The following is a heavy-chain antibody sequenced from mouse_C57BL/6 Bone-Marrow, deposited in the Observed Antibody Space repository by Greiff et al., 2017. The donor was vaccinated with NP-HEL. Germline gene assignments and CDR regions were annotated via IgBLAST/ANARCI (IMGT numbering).Heavy chain of an antibody. CDR1: GFTFSDYY. Sequence: EVHLVESGGGLVQPGGSLKLSCAASGFTFSDYYMYWVRQTPEKRLEWVAYISNGGGSTYYPDTVKGRFTISRDNAKNTLYLQMSRLKSEDTAMYYCSILRRYYFDYWGQGTTLTVSS. V-gene: IGHV5-12*01. J-gene: IGHJ2*01. D-gene: IGHD1-1*01. CDR2: ISNGGGST. CDR3: SILRRYYFDY.